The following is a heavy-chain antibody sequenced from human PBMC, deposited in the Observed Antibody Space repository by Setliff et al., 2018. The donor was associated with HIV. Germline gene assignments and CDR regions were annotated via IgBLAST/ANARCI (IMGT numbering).Heavy chain of an antibody. D-gene: IGHD3-22*01. CDR3: ARGMDYYDTSGYYQYYFDY. CDR2: INPNSGGR. V-gene: IGHV1-2*04. J-gene: IGHJ4*02. Sequence: GASVKVSCKASGYTFSDYYMHWVRQAPGQGLEWTGWINPNSGGRDYAQKFQAWVTTTRDTSISTAYMELSRLRSDDTAVYYCARGMDYYDTSGYYQYYFDYWGQGTLVTVSS. CDR1: GYTFSDYY.